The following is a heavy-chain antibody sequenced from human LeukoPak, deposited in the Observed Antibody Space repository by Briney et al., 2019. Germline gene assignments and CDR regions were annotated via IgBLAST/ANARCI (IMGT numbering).Heavy chain of an antibody. CDR1: GGSISSSSYH. CDR2: SYYSRST. Sequence: PSETLYLTCTVSGGSISSSSYHWGSIRQPPGKGLDWIGSSYYSRSTYYNPSLKSRVTISVDTSKNQFSLKLSSVTAADTAVYYCASHYCSGGSCYSGYRRNYYMDVWGKGTTVTVSS. J-gene: IGHJ6*03. CDR3: ASHYCSGGSCYSGYRRNYYMDV. D-gene: IGHD2-15*01. V-gene: IGHV4-39*01.